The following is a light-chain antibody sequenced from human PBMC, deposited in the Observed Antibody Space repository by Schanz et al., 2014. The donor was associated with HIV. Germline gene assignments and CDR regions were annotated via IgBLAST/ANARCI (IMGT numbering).Light chain of an antibody. CDR3: ASYTTSSTVI. CDR2: DVS. V-gene: IGLV2-14*03. CDR1: SSDVGAFKS. J-gene: IGLJ2*01. Sequence: QSALTQPASVSGSPGQSINISCTGTSSDVGAFKSVSWYQQHPGKAPKLIIYDVSSRPSGISARFSASKSNNTASLTISGLQADDESSYYCASYTTSSTVIFGGGTKLTVL.